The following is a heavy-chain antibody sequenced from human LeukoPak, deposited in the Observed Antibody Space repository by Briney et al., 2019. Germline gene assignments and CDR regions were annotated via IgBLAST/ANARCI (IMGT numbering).Heavy chain of an antibody. D-gene: IGHD1-1*01. CDR2: ISVYNGST. V-gene: IGHV1-18*01. CDR3: ARAHFANYNWNLGGLGY. J-gene: IGHJ4*02. Sequence: ASVKVSCKASGYTFTSYDINWVRQAPGQGLEWMGWISVYNGSTTYAQNLLGRVTMTADTSTDTAYMELRSLGSDDTAIYYCARAHFANYNWNLGGLGYRGQGTLVTVSS. CDR1: GYTFTSYD.